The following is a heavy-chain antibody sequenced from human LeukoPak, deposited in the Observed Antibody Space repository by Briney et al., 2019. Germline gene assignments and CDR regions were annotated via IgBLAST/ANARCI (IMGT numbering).Heavy chain of an antibody. CDR3: AQERYDILTGYPYYYYMDV. CDR2: INHSGST. J-gene: IGHJ6*03. Sequence: PSETLSLTCTVSGGSISSSSYYWGWIRQPPGKGLEWIGEINHSGSTNYNPSLKSRVTISVDTSKNQFSLKLSSVTAADTAVYYCAQERYDILTGYPYYYYMDVWGKGTTVTVSS. D-gene: IGHD3-9*01. CDR1: GGSISSSSYY. V-gene: IGHV4-39*07.